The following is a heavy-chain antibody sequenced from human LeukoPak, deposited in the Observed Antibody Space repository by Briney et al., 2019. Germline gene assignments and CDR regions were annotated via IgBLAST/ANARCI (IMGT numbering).Heavy chain of an antibody. Sequence: TSETLSLTCTVSGGSISSGGYYWSWIRQPPGKGLEWIGYIYHSGSTYYNPSLKSRVTISVDRSKNQFSLKLSSVTAADTAVYYCARVLPPTPYFDYWGQGTLVTVSS. V-gene: IGHV4-30-2*01. CDR3: ARVLPPTPYFDY. CDR1: GGSISSGGYY. J-gene: IGHJ4*02. CDR2: IYHSGST.